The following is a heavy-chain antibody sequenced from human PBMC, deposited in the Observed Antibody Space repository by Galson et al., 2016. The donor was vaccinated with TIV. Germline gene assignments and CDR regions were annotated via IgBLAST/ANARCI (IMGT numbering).Heavy chain of an antibody. J-gene: IGHJ4*02. CDR3: AKCRVVTLAAAEFDY. V-gene: IGHV3-23*01. Sequence: SLRLSCAASGFTFSKAWMSWVRQAPGKGLEWVSAISGSGGSTYYADSVKGRFTISRDNSKNTLYLQMNSLRAEDTAVYYCAKCRVVTLAAAEFDYWGQGTLVTVSS. CDR2: ISGSGGST. D-gene: IGHD6-13*01. CDR1: GFTFSKAW.